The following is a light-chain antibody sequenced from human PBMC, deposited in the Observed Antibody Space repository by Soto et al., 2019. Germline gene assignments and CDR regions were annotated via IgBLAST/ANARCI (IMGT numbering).Light chain of an antibody. CDR3: QQFNSYPIT. Sequence: IQVTQSPSSLSASVGDRVTITCRASQDIRGALAWYQQKPGKAPKLLIYDVSTLESGVPSRFSGSGSGTEFTLAISSLQPEDFGTYYCQQFNSYPITFGHGTRLEIK. V-gene: IGKV1-13*02. J-gene: IGKJ5*01. CDR1: QDIRGA. CDR2: DVS.